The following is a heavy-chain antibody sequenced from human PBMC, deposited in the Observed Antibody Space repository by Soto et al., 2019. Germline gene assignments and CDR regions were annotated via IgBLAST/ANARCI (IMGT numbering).Heavy chain of an antibody. Sequence: PSETLSLTCTVSGGSISGGVGGLYYWSWIRQPPGKGLEWIGYIYGSGSTYYNPSLKSRVTISVDTSKNQFSLRLSSVTAADTAVYYCAREVIPLTTDWYFDLWGRGTLVTVSS. D-gene: IGHD4-17*01. V-gene: IGHV4-30-4*01. CDR2: IYGSGST. CDR3: AREVIPLTTDWYFDL. CDR1: GGSISGGVGGLYY. J-gene: IGHJ2*01.